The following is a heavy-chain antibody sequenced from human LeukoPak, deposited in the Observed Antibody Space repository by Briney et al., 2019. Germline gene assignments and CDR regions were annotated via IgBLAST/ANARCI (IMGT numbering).Heavy chain of an antibody. J-gene: IGHJ4*02. CDR3: ARSYCGGDCYSTFDY. CDR1: GLIFSNYA. CDR2: ISYDGINK. Sequence: PGGPLRLSCAASGLIFSNYAMHWVRQAPGKGLEWVAVISYDGINKYYADSVKGRFTISRDNSKSTLSLQMSSLRAEDTAEYYCARSYCGGDCYSTFDYWGQGTLVTVSS. V-gene: IGHV3-30-3*01. D-gene: IGHD2-21*02.